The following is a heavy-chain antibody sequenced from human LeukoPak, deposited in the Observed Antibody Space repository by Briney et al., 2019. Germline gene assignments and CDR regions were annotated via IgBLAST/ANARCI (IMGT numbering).Heavy chain of an antibody. J-gene: IGHJ6*03. CDR3: AGRNIMWYQGGYYYYYMDV. CDR1: GGSISSYY. Sequence: SETLSLTCTVSGGSISSYYWSWIRQPPGKGLEWIGYIYYSGSTNYNPSLKSRVTISVDTSKNQFSLKLSSVTAADTAVYYCAGRNIMWYQGGYYYYYMDVWGKGTTVTVSS. D-gene: IGHD2-21*01. V-gene: IGHV4-59*08. CDR2: IYYSGST.